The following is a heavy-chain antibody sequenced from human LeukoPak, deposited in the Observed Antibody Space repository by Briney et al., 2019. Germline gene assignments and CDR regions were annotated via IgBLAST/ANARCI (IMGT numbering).Heavy chain of an antibody. V-gene: IGHV4-39*07. J-gene: IGHJ4*02. CDR3: ARVSGYDWESFYDY. D-gene: IGHD5-12*01. CDR2: INHSGST. Sequence: SETLSLTCNVSGDSISSSSYFWGWIRQSPGKGLEWIGEINHSGSTNYNPSLKSRVTISVDTSKNQFSLKLSSVTAADTAVYYCARVSGYDWESFYDYWGQGTLVTVSS. CDR1: GDSISSSSYF.